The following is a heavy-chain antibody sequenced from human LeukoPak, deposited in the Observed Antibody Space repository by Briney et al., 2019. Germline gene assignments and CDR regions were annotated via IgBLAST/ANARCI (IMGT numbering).Heavy chain of an antibody. V-gene: IGHV4-34*01. CDR1: GGSFSVYY. J-gene: IGHJ4*02. D-gene: IGHD2-21*02. CDR3: ARQNFVVVTVIRIFDY. Sequence: SETLSPTCALYGGSFSVYYWSCIRQPPGKGLEWIGEINHSGSTNYNPSLKSRVTISVDSSKNKFSLKLTSVSAADTAVYYCARQNFVVVTVIRIFDYWGQGTLVTVSS. CDR2: INHSGST.